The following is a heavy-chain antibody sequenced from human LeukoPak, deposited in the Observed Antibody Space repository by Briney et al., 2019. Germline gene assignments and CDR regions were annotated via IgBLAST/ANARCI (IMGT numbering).Heavy chain of an antibody. Sequence: GGSLRLSCAASGFTFSSYWMHWVRQAPGKGLVWVSRINSDGSSTYYADSVKGRFTISGDNSKNTLYVQMNSLRAEDTAVYYCAKDGYSSGWVNWFDPWGQGTQVTVSS. V-gene: IGHV3-74*01. D-gene: IGHD6-19*01. CDR3: AKDGYSSGWVNWFDP. CDR2: INSDGSST. CDR1: GFTFSSYW. J-gene: IGHJ5*02.